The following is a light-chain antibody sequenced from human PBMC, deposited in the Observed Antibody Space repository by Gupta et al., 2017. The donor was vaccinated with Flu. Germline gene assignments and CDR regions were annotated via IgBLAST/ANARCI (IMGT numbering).Light chain of an antibody. J-gene: IGLJ3*02. CDR2: KNN. CDR3: AAWDDRRGGRV. V-gene: IGLV1-47*01. CDR1: SFNIGSNF. Sequence: QSVLTQSPSASGTPGQRVTISCSGGSFNIGSNFVYWYQQLPGTAPKLLIYKNNQRLSGVPDRFSGSKSATSASLAISGLRSEDEADYYCAAWDDRRGGRVCGGGTKLTVL.